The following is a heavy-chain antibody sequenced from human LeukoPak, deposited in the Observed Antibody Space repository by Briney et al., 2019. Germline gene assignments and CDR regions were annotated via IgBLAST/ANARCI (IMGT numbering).Heavy chain of an antibody. CDR3: ARVWPYSGSYIGSVDY. J-gene: IGHJ4*02. CDR1: GDSVSSNSAA. CDR2: TYYRSKWYN. V-gene: IGHV6-1*01. D-gene: IGHD1-26*01. Sequence: SQTLSLTCAISGDSVSSNSAAWNWIRQSPSRGLEWLGRTYYRSKWYNDYAVSVKSRITINPDTSKNQFSLQLNSATPEDTAVYYCARVWPYSGSYIGSVDYWGQGTLVTVSS.